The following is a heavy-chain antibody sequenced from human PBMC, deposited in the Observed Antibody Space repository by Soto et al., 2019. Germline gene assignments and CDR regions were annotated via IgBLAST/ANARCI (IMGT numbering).Heavy chain of an antibody. Sequence: SETLSLTCTVSGGSISSYYWSWIRQPPGKGLEWIGYIYYSGSTNYNPSLKSRVTISVDTSKNQFSLKLSSVTAADTAVYYCARSSSTSCYLPIYYYGMDVWGQGTTVTVSS. V-gene: IGHV4-59*01. J-gene: IGHJ6*02. D-gene: IGHD2-2*01. CDR1: GGSISSYY. CDR2: IYYSGST. CDR3: ARSSSTSCYLPIYYYGMDV.